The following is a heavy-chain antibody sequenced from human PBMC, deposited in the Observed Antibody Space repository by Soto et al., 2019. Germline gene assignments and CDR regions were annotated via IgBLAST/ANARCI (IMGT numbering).Heavy chain of an antibody. CDR2: INPNTSAT. CDR1: GYTFTGYY. J-gene: IGHJ3*02. V-gene: IGHV1-2*02. D-gene: IGHD3-22*01. Sequence: GASVKVSCKASGYTFTGYYMYWVRQAPGQGLEWVGWINPNTSATNYAQKFQGRVTMTRDTSISTAYMELSRLRSDDTAVYYCCRDSSGYYYARAFDIWGQGTMVTVSS. CDR3: CRDSSGYYYARAFDI.